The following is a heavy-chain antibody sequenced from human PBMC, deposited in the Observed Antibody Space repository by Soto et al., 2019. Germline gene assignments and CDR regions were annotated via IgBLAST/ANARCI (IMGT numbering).Heavy chain of an antibody. Sequence: QVQLQQWGAGLLKPSETLSLTCAVYGGSFSGYYWSWIRQPPGKGLEWIGEINHSGSTNYNPSLKSRVTRSVDTSKNQFSLKLSSVTAADTAVYYCARVRGEPGAGAQKSLDYWGQGTLVTVSS. D-gene: IGHD1-1*01. V-gene: IGHV4-34*01. CDR3: ARVRGEPGAGAQKSLDY. CDR2: INHSGST. CDR1: GGSFSGYY. J-gene: IGHJ4*02.